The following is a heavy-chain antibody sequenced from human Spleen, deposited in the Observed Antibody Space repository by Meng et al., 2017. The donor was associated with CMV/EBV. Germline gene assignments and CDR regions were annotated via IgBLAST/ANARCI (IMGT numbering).Heavy chain of an antibody. CDR3: ASLVSGQDY. J-gene: IGHJ4*02. CDR2: IKQDGSEK. CDR1: GFTFSSYW. V-gene: IGHV3-7*01. D-gene: IGHD6-19*01. Sequence: GESLKISCAASGFTFSSYWMSWVRQAPGKGLEWVANIKQDGSEKYYVDSVKGRFTISRDNAKNSLYLQMNSLRAEGTAVYYCASLVSGQDYWGQGTLVTVSS.